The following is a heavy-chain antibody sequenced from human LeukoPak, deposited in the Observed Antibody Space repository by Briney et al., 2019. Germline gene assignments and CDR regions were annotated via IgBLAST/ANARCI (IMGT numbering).Heavy chain of an antibody. J-gene: IGHJ4*02. CDR2: IKQDGSEK. D-gene: IGHD3-3*01. Sequence: GRSLRLSCAASGLTFSSYWMSSVRQAAGKWLEWVANIKQDGSEKYYVDSMKGRFTISRDNAKNSLYLQMNSLRAEDTAVYYCARVTYYDFWSGYGGFDYWGQGTLVTVSS. CDR3: ARVTYYDFWSGYGGFDY. V-gene: IGHV3-7*01. CDR1: GLTFSSYW.